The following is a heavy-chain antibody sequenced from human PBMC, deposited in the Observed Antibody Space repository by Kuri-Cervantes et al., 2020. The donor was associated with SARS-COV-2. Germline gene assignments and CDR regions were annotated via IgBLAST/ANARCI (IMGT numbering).Heavy chain of an antibody. Sequence: LSLTCAASGFTFSSYAMSWVRQAPGKGLVWVSRINPDGSHTNNADSVKGRFTLSRDNAKNMLFLQMNSLRAEDTAVYYCVRDGDHWNFDYWGQGTLVTVSS. CDR2: INPDGSHT. J-gene: IGHJ4*02. V-gene: IGHV3-74*01. CDR3: VRDGDHWNFDY. D-gene: IGHD1-1*01. CDR1: GFTFSSYA.